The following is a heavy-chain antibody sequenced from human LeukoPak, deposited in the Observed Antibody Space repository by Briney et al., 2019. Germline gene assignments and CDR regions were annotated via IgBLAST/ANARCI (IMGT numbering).Heavy chain of an antibody. CDR2: TNRSGST. Sequence: SETLSLTCAVYGGSFSGYYWSWIRQPPGKGLEWIGETNRSGSTNYNPSLKSRVTISVDTSKNQFSLRLSSVTAADTAVYYCARDNSYGSGTFYYYYAMDVWGQGTTVTVSS. D-gene: IGHD3-10*01. CDR1: GGSFSGYY. V-gene: IGHV4-34*01. J-gene: IGHJ6*02. CDR3: ARDNSYGSGTFYYYYAMDV.